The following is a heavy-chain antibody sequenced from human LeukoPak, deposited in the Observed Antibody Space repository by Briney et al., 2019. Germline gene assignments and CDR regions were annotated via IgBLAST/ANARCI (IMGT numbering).Heavy chain of an antibody. Sequence: PSETLSLTCAVYGGSFSGYYWSWIRQPPGKGLEWIGEINHSGSTYYNPSLKSRVTISVDTSKNQFSLKLSSVTAADTAVYYCARNNNWNYVGDSDYWGQGTLVTVSS. CDR1: GGSFSGYY. D-gene: IGHD1-7*01. CDR3: ARNNNWNYVGDSDY. CDR2: INHSGST. V-gene: IGHV4-34*01. J-gene: IGHJ4*02.